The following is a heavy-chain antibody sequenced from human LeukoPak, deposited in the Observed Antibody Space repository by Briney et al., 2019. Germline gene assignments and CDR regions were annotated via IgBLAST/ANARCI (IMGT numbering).Heavy chain of an antibody. Sequence: GGSLRLSCAASGFTFSSYAMHWVRQAPGKGLEWVAVISYDGSNKYCADSVKGRFTISRDNSKNTLYLQMNSLRAEDTAVYYCGRGGGYDFWSGYYSYDYGMDVWGQGTMVTVSS. CDR2: ISYDGSNK. J-gene: IGHJ6*02. D-gene: IGHD3-3*01. V-gene: IGHV3-30-3*01. CDR3: GRGGGYDFWSGYYSYDYGMDV. CDR1: GFTFSSYA.